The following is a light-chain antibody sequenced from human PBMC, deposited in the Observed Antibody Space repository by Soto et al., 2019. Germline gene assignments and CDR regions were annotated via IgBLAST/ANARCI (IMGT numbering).Light chain of an antibody. V-gene: IGKV1-39*01. CDR1: QSISSY. CDR2: AAS. J-gene: IGKJ5*01. CDR3: QQSYSTPIT. Sequence: DIPMTKPPSSLSASVGDRVTITCRASQSISSYLNWYQQKPGKAPKLLIYAASSLQSGVPSRFSGSGSGTDFTLTISSLQPEDFATYDCQQSYSTPITFGQGTRLEIK.